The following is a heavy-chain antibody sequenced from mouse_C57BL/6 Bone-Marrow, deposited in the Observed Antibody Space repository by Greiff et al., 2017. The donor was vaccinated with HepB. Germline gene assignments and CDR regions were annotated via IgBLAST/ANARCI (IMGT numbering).Heavy chain of an antibody. J-gene: IGHJ2*01. Sequence: EVQLVESGGDLVKPGGSLKLSCAASGFTFSSYGMSWVRQTPDKRLEWVATISSGGSYTYYPDSVKGRFTISRDNAKNTLYLQMSSLKSEDTAMYYCARRDGNYVFDYCGQGTTLTVSS. V-gene: IGHV5-6*01. CDR1: GFTFSSYG. CDR3: ARRDGNYVFDY. D-gene: IGHD2-1*01. CDR2: ISSGGSYT.